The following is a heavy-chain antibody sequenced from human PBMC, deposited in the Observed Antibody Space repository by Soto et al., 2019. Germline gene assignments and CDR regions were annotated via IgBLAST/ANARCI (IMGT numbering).Heavy chain of an antibody. D-gene: IGHD3-22*01. Sequence: GASVKVSCKASGGTLSSYVISWVRQAPGQGLEWMGGIIPIFGTANYAQRFQGRVTITADESTSTAYMELSSLRSQDTAVYYCASGEYYYDRSDYGESQPRGFYGMDVWGQGT. CDR2: IIPIFGTA. CDR1: GGTLSSYV. J-gene: IGHJ6*02. CDR3: ASGEYYYDRSDYGESQPRGFYGMDV. V-gene: IGHV1-69*13.